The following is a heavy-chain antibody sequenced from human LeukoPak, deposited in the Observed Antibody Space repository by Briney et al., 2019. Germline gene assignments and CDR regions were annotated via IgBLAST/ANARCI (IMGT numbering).Heavy chain of an antibody. Sequence: PSQTLSLTCSVSGDSISSGGYYWSWIRQHPGKGLEWIGCIYYSGSTYYNPSLKSRVTISVDTSKHQFSLKLSSVTAADTAVYSCAKAYGSGGSCYLPTYFDYWGQGTLVTVSS. D-gene: IGHD2-15*01. CDR1: GDSISSGGYY. CDR2: IYYSGST. V-gene: IGHV4-31*03. J-gene: IGHJ4*02. CDR3: AKAYGSGGSCYLPTYFDY.